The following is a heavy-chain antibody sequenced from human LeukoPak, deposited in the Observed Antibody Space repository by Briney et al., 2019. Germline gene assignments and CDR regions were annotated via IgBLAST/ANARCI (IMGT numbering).Heavy chain of an antibody. CDR1: DGSISTYY. CDR3: ARGRSPYDSGAAFDI. CDR2: IYYSGST. D-gene: IGHD3-22*01. J-gene: IGHJ3*02. Sequence: SETLSLTCTVSDGSISTYYWSWIRQPPGKGLEWIAYIYYSGSTNYNPSLKSRVTISVDTSENQFSLKLSSVTAADTAFYYCARGRSPYDSGAAFDIWGQGTMVTVSS. V-gene: IGHV4-59*01.